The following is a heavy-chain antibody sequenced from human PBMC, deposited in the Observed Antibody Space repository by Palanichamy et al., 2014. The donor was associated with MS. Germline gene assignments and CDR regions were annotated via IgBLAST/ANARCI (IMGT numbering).Heavy chain of an antibody. CDR3: ARDRGYGPQKFDF. Sequence: QVQLVQSGAEVKKPGASVKVSCKASGYTFNNYGISWVRQAPGQGLEWMGWISAYTGNAKYAQKLQDRVTMTTDTSTSTAYMELRSLISDDTAVYYCARDRGYGPQKFDFWGQGTQVTVSS. CDR1: GYTFNNYG. J-gene: IGHJ4*02. V-gene: IGHV1-18*01. D-gene: IGHD6-25*01. CDR2: ISAYTGNA.